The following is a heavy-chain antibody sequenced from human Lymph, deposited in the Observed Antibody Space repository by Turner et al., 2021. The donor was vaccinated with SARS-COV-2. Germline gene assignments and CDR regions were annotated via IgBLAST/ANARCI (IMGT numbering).Heavy chain of an antibody. Sequence: QLQLQESGPGLVKPSETLSLPCPVSGVSISSSSYYWGWIRQPPGKGLEWIGNIYYSGSTYYNPSLKSRVTLSVDTSMNQFSLKLSSVTAADTAVYYCARHPRLYSGTDSGAFDIWGQGTMVTVSS. D-gene: IGHD1-26*01. CDR2: IYYSGST. J-gene: IGHJ3*02. CDR1: GVSISSSSYY. V-gene: IGHV4-39*01. CDR3: ARHPRLYSGTDSGAFDI.